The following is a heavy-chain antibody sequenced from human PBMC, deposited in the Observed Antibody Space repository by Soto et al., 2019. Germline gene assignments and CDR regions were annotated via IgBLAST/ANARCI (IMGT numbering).Heavy chain of an antibody. CDR1: GFTFSSYS. CDR2: ISSSSSYI. CDR3: ARDLSGWYNS. J-gene: IGHJ4*02. D-gene: IGHD6-19*01. V-gene: IGHV3-21*01. Sequence: GGSLRLSCAASGFTFSSYSMNWVRQAPGKGLEWVSSISSSSSYIYYADSVKGRFTISRDNAKNSPYLQMNSLRAEDTAVYYCARDLSGWYNSWGQGTLVTVSS.